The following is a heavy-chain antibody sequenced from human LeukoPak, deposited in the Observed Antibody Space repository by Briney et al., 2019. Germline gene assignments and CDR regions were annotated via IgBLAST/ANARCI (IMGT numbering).Heavy chain of an antibody. D-gene: IGHD6-13*01. Sequence: GGSLRLSCAASGFTFSNYAMSWVRQAPGKGLEWVSVISGSGGSTYYADSVKGRFIISRDNFNNTLDLQMNSLKTEDTAVYYCTSRDTQHSSSWYFQHWGQGTLVTVSS. V-gene: IGHV3-23*01. J-gene: IGHJ1*01. CDR3: TSRDTQHSSSWYFQH. CDR1: GFTFSNYA. CDR2: ISGSGGST.